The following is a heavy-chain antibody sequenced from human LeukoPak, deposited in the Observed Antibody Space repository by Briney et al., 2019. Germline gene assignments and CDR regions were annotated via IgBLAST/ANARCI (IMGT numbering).Heavy chain of an antibody. Sequence: LETLSLTCTVSGGSISSSSCYWGWVRQPPGKGLEWIGAIYYSGNTYYNPSLKSRVTISVDTSRNQFSLKLSSVTAADTAVYYCARHLALYDSAPQLGYWGQGTLITVSS. V-gene: IGHV4-39*01. D-gene: IGHD3-3*01. CDR1: GGSISSSSCY. CDR2: IYYSGNT. CDR3: ARHLALYDSAPQLGY. J-gene: IGHJ4*02.